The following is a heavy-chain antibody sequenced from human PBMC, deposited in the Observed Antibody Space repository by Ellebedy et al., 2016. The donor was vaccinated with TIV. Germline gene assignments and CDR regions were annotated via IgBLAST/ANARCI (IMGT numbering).Heavy chain of an antibody. V-gene: IGHV4-34*01. CDR1: GGSFSGYY. J-gene: IGHJ5*02. D-gene: IGHD2-15*01. CDR2: INHSGST. Sequence: SETLSLTXAVYGGSFSGYYWSWIRQPPGKGLEWIGEINHSGSTNYNPSLKSRVTISVDTSKNQFSLKLSSVTAADTAVYYCARGGPRTVRLKGYCSGGSCSNRNWFDPWGQGTLVTVSS. CDR3: ARGGPRTVRLKGYCSGGSCSNRNWFDP.